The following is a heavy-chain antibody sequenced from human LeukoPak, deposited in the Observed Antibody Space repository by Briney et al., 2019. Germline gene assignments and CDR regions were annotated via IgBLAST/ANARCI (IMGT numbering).Heavy chain of an antibody. J-gene: IGHJ4*02. CDR2: ISSSSSYI. CDR1: GFTFSSYS. V-gene: IGHV3-21*04. CDR3: ASPSIAARGDY. Sequence: GGSLRLSCAASGFTFSSYSMNWVRQAPGKGLEWVSSISSSSSYIYYADSVKGRFTISRDNAKNSLYLQMSSLRAEDTAVYYCASPSIAARGDYWGQGTLVTVSS. D-gene: IGHD6-6*01.